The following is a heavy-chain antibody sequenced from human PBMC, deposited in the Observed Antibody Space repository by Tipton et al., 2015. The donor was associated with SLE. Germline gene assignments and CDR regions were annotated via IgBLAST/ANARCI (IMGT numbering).Heavy chain of an antibody. CDR1: SGSISSNSY. Sequence: LRLSCSVSSGSISSNSYWGWIRQAPGKGLEWIGSISYSGRSFHNPSLRSPVTMSVDTSKSQFSLRLASVTAADTAVYYCARVGRLRPGTTTFHYYMDVWGKGTSVAVSS. J-gene: IGHJ6*03. CDR2: ISYSGRS. CDR3: ARVGRLRPGTTTFHYYMDV. D-gene: IGHD1-7*01. V-gene: IGHV4-39*07.